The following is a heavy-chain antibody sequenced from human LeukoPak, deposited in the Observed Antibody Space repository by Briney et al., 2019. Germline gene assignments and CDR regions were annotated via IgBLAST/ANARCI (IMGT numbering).Heavy chain of an antibody. D-gene: IGHD6-19*01. CDR2: IYYSGST. J-gene: IGHJ4*02. CDR1: GGSISSYY. Sequence: SETLSLTCTVSGGSISSYYWSWIRQPPGKGLEWIGYIYYSGSTNYNPSLKSRVIISVDTSKNQFSLKLSSVTAADTAVYYCARQRRLRQWLVRWYFDYWGQGTLVTVSS. V-gene: IGHV4-59*08. CDR3: ARQRRLRQWLVRWYFDY.